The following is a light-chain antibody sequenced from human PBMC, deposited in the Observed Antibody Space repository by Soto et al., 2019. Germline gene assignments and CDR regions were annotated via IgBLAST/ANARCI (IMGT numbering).Light chain of an antibody. J-gene: IGKJ2*01. CDR2: TAS. CDR1: QTISTY. CDR3: QQSYVTPYT. Sequence: DIQMTQSPSSLSASLGARVTITCRASQTISTYLNWYRQRPGKAPELLIYTASTLQSGVPSRFSRSGSGTDITLTISSLQPEDFATYYWQQSYVTPYTCGQGTELEI. V-gene: IGKV1-39*01.